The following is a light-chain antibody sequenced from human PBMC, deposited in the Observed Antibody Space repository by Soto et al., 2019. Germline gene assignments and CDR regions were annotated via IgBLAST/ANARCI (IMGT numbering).Light chain of an antibody. Sequence: DIQMTQSPPSLPASVGDRVTITCRASQSISRYLNWYQQKPGKAPKLLIYGASTLESGVPSRFSGGGSGTDFTLTISSLQPEDFATYYCQQYDNLAFTFGPGTKVDIK. J-gene: IGKJ3*01. V-gene: IGKV1-33*01. CDR1: QSISRY. CDR3: QQYDNLAFT. CDR2: GAS.